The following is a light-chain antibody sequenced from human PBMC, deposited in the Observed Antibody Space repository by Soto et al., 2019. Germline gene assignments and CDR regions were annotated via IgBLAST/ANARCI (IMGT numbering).Light chain of an antibody. Sequence: EIVLTQSPGTLSLSPGERATLSCRASQSVSSSSYLAWYQQKPGQAPRLFIYGASSRATGIPDRFSGSGSATDSSLTISRLEPEDFAVYYCRQYGSSPSYTFGQGTKLEIK. V-gene: IGKV3-20*01. J-gene: IGKJ2*01. CDR1: QSVSSSSY. CDR3: RQYGSSPSYT. CDR2: GAS.